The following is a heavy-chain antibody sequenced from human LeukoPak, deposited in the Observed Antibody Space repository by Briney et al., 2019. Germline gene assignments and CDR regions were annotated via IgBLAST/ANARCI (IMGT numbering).Heavy chain of an antibody. Sequence: ASVKVSCKASGYTFTSYGISWVRQAPGQGLEWMGWISAYNGNTNYAQKLQGRVTMTTDTSTSTAYMELRSLRSDDTAVYYCARALAAAGTENWFDPWGQGTLVTVSS. CDR1: GYTFTSYG. J-gene: IGHJ5*02. D-gene: IGHD6-13*01. CDR3: ARALAAAGTENWFDP. V-gene: IGHV1-18*01. CDR2: ISAYNGNT.